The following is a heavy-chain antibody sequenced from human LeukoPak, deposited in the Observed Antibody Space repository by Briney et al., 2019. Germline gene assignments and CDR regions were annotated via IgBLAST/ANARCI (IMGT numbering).Heavy chain of an antibody. CDR3: AKDYEPLVGVHRWGDWFDP. V-gene: IGHV3-23*01. Sequence: GGTLRLSCVASGFTFSNSDMSWVRQAPGKGLEWVSGISGSGRTTYYADSVKGRFTISRDNSKNTLYLQMNSLRAEDTAVYYCAKDYEPLVGVHRWGDWFDPWGQGTLVTVSS. CDR1: GFTFSNSD. CDR2: ISGSGRTT. J-gene: IGHJ5*02. D-gene: IGHD1-26*01.